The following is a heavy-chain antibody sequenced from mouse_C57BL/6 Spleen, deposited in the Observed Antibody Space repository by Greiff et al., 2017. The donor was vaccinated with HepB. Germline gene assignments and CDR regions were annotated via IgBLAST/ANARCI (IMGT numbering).Heavy chain of an antibody. CDR2: IYPRSGNT. V-gene: IGHV1-81*01. CDR1: GYTFTSYG. D-gene: IGHD1-1*02. CDR3: ARSVYGGCEDYAMDY. J-gene: IGHJ4*01. Sequence: QVQLQQSGAELARPGASVKLSCKASGYTFTSYGISWVKQRTGQGLEWIGEIYPRSGNTYYNEKFKGKATLTADKSSSTAYMELRSLTSEDSAVYFCARSVYGGCEDYAMDYWGQGTSVTVSS.